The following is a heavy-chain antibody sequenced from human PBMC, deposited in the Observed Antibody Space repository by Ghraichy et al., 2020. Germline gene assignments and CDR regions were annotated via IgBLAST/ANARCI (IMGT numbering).Heavy chain of an antibody. CDR1: GGSISSGGYS. V-gene: IGHV4-30-2*01. CDR3: ARGAGRRYSGYDRWYYMDV. D-gene: IGHD5-12*01. Sequence: SETLSLTCAVSGGSISSGGYSWSWIRQPPGNGLEWIGYIYHSGSTYYNPSLKSRVTISVDRSKNQFSLKLSSVTAADTAVYYCARGAGRRYSGYDRWYYMDVWGKGTTVTVSS. J-gene: IGHJ6*03. CDR2: IYHSGST.